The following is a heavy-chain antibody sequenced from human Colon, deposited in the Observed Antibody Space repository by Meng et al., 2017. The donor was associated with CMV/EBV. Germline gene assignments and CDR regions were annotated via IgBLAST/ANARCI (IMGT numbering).Heavy chain of an antibody. CDR2: ISSSSSYI. CDR1: GFTFSSYS. V-gene: IGHV3-21*04. D-gene: IGHD5-18*01. J-gene: IGHJ4*02. Sequence: GGSLRLSCAASGFTFSSYSMNWVRQAPGKGLEWVSSISSSSSYIYYADSVKGRFTISRDNAKNSLYLQMTSLRDDDTAVYFCARPPLGIQIWLFLELWGQGTRVTVSS. CDR3: ARPPLGIQIWLFLEL.